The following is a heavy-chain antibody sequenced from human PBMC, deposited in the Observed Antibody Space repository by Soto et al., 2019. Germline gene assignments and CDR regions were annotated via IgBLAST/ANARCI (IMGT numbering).Heavy chain of an antibody. J-gene: IGHJ6*02. Sequence: QVQLVQSGTEVKRPGDSVKVSCKASGYTFTGYYVHWVRQAPGQGLDWMGWINPNSGDTYLAQRFQGRVTMNRDKSIGTAYMELRGLTSDDTAEYYCAKGGAIVAAGTRIYLYNAMDVWGQGTTVTVSS. D-gene: IGHD1-26*01. CDR2: INPNSGDT. CDR1: GYTFTGYY. CDR3: AKGGAIVAAGTRIYLYNAMDV. V-gene: IGHV1-2*02.